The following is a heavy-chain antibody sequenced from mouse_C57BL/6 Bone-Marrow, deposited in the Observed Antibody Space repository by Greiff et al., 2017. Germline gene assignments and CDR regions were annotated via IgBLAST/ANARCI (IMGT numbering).Heavy chain of an antibody. CDR1: GYTFTDYD. D-gene: IGHD2-3*01. V-gene: IGHV1-15*01. CDR3: TRDGRYFDY. Sequence: VQLQQSGAELVRPGASVTLSCKASGYTFTDYDMHWVKQTPVHGLEWIGAIDPETGGTAYNQKFKGKAILTADKSSSTAYMELRSLTSEDSAVYYCTRDGRYFDYWGQGTTLTVSS. CDR2: IDPETGGT. J-gene: IGHJ2*01.